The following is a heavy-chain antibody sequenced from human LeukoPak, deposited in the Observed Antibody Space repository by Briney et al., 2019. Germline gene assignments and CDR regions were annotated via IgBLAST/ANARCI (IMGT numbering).Heavy chain of an antibody. J-gene: IGHJ3*02. D-gene: IGHD2-2*01. CDR3: ARAYCSSTSCLADAFDI. V-gene: IGHV1-69*06. CDR1: GGTFSSYA. Sequence: SVKVSCKASGGTFSSYAISWVRQAPGQGLEWMGGIIPIFGTADYAQKFQGRVTITADKSTSTAYMELSSLRSEDTAVYYCARAYCSSTSCLADAFDIWGQGTMVTVSS. CDR2: IIPIFGTA.